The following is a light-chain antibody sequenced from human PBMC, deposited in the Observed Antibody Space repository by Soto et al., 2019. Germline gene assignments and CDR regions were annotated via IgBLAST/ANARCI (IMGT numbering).Light chain of an antibody. Sequence: EIVLTQSPGTLSLSPGERATLSCRASQSVSSSYLAWYQQKPGQAPRLLIYDASSRATGNPDGFSGSGYGTDFTLTISRLEPEDFAVYYCQQYGSSPVTFGQGTKLEIK. CDR1: QSVSSSY. CDR2: DAS. V-gene: IGKV3-20*01. J-gene: IGKJ2*01. CDR3: QQYGSSPVT.